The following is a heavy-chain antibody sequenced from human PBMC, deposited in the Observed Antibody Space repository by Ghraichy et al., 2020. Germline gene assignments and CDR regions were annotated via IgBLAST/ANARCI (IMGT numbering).Heavy chain of an antibody. CDR2: ISSSSNYM. V-gene: IGHV3-21*01. CDR1: GGIFSHYT. J-gene: IGHJ6*02. D-gene: IGHD3-10*01. Sequence: GGPLRLSCSAPGGIFSHYTMNWVRQAPGKGLEWVSCISSSSNYMYYADSVKGRFTVSRDNAKNSLYLQMNSLRDEDTAVYYCARGVGSGSYSRGMDVWGQGTTVTVSS. CDR3: ARGVGSGSYSRGMDV.